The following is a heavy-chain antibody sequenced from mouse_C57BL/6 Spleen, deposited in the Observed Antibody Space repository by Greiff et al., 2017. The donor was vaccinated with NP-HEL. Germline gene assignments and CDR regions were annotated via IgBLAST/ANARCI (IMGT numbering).Heavy chain of an antibody. D-gene: IGHD1-1*02. CDR3: ARDDYAGMDY. J-gene: IGHJ4*01. Sequence: EVMLVESEGGLVQPGSSMKLSCTASGFTFSDYYMAWVRQVPEKGLEWVANINYDGSSTYYLDSLKSRFIISRDNAKNILYLQMSSLKSEDTATYYCARDDYAGMDYWGQGTSVTVSS. CDR2: INYDGSST. CDR1: GFTFSDYY. V-gene: IGHV5-16*01.